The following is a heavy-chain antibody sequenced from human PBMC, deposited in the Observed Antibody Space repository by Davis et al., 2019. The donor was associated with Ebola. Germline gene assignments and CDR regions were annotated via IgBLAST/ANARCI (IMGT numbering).Heavy chain of an antibody. CDR3: AKDMSGSYYYTDGMDV. D-gene: IGHD1-26*01. CDR1: GFTFDDYA. Sequence: SLKISCAASGFTFDDYAMHWVRQAPGKGLEWVSGISWNSGSIGYADSVKGRFTISRDNAKNSLYLQMNSLRAEDTALYYCAKDMSGSYYYTDGMDVRGQGTTVTVSS. J-gene: IGHJ6*02. V-gene: IGHV3-9*01. CDR2: ISWNSGSI.